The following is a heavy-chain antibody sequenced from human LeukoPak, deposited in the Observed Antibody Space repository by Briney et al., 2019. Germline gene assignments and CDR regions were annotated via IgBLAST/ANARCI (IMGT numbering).Heavy chain of an antibody. Sequence: ASVKVSCKASGYTFTSYGISWVRQAPGQGLEWMGWISAYNGNTNYAQKLQGRVTMTTDTSTSTAYMELRSLRSDDTAVYYCAREVEGAADYYYYYMDVWGKGTTVTVSS. J-gene: IGHJ6*03. CDR3: AREVEGAADYYYYYMDV. CDR1: GYTFTSYG. CDR2: ISAYNGNT. D-gene: IGHD4/OR15-4a*01. V-gene: IGHV1-18*01.